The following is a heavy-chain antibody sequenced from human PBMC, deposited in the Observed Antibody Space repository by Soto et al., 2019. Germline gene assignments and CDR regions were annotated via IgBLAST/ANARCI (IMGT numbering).Heavy chain of an antibody. CDR1: GGTFSSYT. D-gene: IGHD3-9*01. Sequence: QVQLVQSGAEVKKPGSSVKVSCKASGGTFSSYTISWVRQAPGQGLEWMGRIIPILGIANYAQKFKGRVTITADKATSTAYMELSSRRSEDTAVYYCARGAAYYDILSGHYYCGMDVWGQGTTVTVSS. CDR2: IIPILGIA. CDR3: ARGAAYYDILSGHYYCGMDV. V-gene: IGHV1-69*02. J-gene: IGHJ6*02.